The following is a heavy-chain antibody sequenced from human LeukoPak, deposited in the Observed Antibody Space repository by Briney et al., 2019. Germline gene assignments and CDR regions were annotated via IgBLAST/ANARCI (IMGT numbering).Heavy chain of an antibody. V-gene: IGHV4-4*07. CDR2: ISSSGNT. CDR3: AREVYYYSSGSYYNFDY. Sequence: SETLSLTCTVSDASISTYYWSCIRQPAGKGLEWIGRISSSGNTNYNPSLKSRVTMSVDTSKNHFSLKLTSVTAADTAVYYCAREVYYYSSGSYYNFDYWGQGTLVTVSS. CDR1: DASISTYY. D-gene: IGHD3-10*01. J-gene: IGHJ4*02.